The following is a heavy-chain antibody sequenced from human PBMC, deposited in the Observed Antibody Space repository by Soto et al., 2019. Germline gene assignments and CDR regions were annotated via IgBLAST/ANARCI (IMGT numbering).Heavy chain of an antibody. CDR1: GYSISSGYY. CDR2: IYHSGST. J-gene: IGHJ4*02. D-gene: IGHD3-22*01. Sequence: SETLSLTCTVSGYSISSGYYWGWIRQPPGKGLEWIGSIYHSGSTYYNPSLKSRVTISVDTSKNQFSLKLSSGTAADTAVYYCATERGYYDSSGYYSLHTFDYWGQGTLVTVSS. CDR3: ATERGYYDSSGYYSLHTFDY. V-gene: IGHV4-38-2*02.